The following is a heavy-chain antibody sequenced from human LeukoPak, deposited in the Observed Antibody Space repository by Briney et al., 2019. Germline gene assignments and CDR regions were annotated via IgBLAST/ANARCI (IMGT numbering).Heavy chain of an antibody. V-gene: IGHV4-59*01. CDR1: GGSISSYY. J-gene: IGHJ6*03. CDR2: IYYSGST. CDR3: ARVRDSSGYDYYYYMDV. Sequence: KPSETLSLTCTVSGGSISSYYWSWIRQPPGKGLEWIGYIYYSGSTNYNPSLKSRVTISVDTSKNQFSLKLSSVTAADTAVYYCARVRDSSGYDYYYYMDVWGKGTTVTVSS. D-gene: IGHD3-22*01.